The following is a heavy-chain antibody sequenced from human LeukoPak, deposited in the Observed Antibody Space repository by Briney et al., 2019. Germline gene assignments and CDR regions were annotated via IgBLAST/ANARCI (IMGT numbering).Heavy chain of an antibody. J-gene: IGHJ4*02. Sequence: VASAKVSCKASGYTFTGYYMHWVRQAPGQGLEWMGWINPNSGGTNYAQKFQGRVTMTRDTSISTAYMELSRLRSDDTAVYYCARVQGYCSGGSCYSSLGYWGQGTLVTVSS. D-gene: IGHD2-15*01. CDR1: GYTFTGYY. CDR2: INPNSGGT. CDR3: ARVQGYCSGGSCYSSLGY. V-gene: IGHV1-2*02.